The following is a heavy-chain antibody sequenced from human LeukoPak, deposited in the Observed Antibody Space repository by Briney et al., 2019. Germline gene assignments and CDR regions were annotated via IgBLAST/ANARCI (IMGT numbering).Heavy chain of an antibody. V-gene: IGHV1-24*01. D-gene: IGHD2-2*01. J-gene: IGHJ3*02. Sequence: GASVKVSYKVSGYTLTELSMHWVRQAPGKGLEWMGGFDPEDGETIYAQKFQGRVTMTEDTSTDTAYMELSSLRSEDTAVYYCAVLMGYCSSTSCLYDDFDSWGQGTMVTVSS. CDR1: GYTLTELS. CDR3: AVLMGYCSSTSCLYDDFDS. CDR2: FDPEDGET.